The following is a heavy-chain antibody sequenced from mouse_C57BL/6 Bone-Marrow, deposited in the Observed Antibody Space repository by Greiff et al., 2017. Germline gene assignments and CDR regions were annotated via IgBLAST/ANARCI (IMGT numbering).Heavy chain of an antibody. CDR3: NAVGLGGYAMDY. V-gene: IGHV14-4*02. CDR2: IDPENGDT. J-gene: IGHJ4*01. Sequence: VQLQQSGAELVRSGASVKLSCTASGFNIKDYYMHWVKQRPEQGLEWIGWIDPENGDTEYAPKFQGKATMTADTSSNPAYLQLSSLTSEDTAVYYCNAVGLGGYAMDYWGQGTSVTVSS. D-gene: IGHD2-4*01. CDR1: GFNIKDYY.